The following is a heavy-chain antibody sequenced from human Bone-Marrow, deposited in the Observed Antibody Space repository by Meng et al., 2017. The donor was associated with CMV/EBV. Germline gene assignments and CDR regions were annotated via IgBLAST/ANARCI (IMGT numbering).Heavy chain of an antibody. CDR2: ISSSGSTV. J-gene: IGHJ4*02. CDR3: ARDASYSSAYQAETPL. CDR1: GFTFSDYY. V-gene: IGHV3-11*01. Sequence: GGSLRLSCAASGFTFSDYYMSWIRQAPGKGLECVSYISSSGSTVNYADSVKGRFTISRDNAKNSLYLQMTSLRAEDTAVYYCARDASYSSAYQAETPLWGQGTLVTVSS. D-gene: IGHD6-19*01.